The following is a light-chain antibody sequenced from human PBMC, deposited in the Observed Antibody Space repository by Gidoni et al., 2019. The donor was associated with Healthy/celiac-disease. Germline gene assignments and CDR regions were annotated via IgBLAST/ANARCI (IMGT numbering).Light chain of an antibody. CDR1: SSDVGGYNS. V-gene: IGLV2-14*01. CDR3: SSYTSSSTLV. Sequence: QSALTQPASVSGSPGQSITISCTETSSDVGGYNSVSGSQQHPDKPPKLMIYEVSNRPAGVSNRFSGSKSGNTASLTISVLQAEDEADYYCSSYTSSSTLVFGGVTKLTVL. CDR2: EVS. J-gene: IGLJ3*02.